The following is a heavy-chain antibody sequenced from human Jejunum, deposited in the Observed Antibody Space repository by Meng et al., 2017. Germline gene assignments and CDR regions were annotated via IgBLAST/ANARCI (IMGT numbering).Heavy chain of an antibody. CDR1: GGAINGADYY. J-gene: IGHJ4*02. D-gene: IGHD3-22*01. V-gene: IGHV4-30-4*01. Sequence: QVQLQESGPGLVKPSETLSLTCTVSGGAINGADYYWSWIRQPPGKGLEWIGDIFYSGTSHYNPSLKSRVFMSVDTSKNQFPLKLISVTAADTDVYYCARTMTDFYDSSGYSHFDYWGQGTLVTVSS. CDR3: ARTMTDFYDSSGYSHFDY. CDR2: IFYSGTS.